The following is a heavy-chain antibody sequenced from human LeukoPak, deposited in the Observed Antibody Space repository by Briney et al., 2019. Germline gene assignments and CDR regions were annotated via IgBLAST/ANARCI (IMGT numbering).Heavy chain of an antibody. CDR1: GFTFSNYV. D-gene: IGHD1-1*01. CDR3: VKDWKDLRGPKEDDSIK. V-gene: IGHV3-30*02. CDR2: IRNDGSNK. J-gene: IGHJ4*02. Sequence: PGGSLRLSCAASGFTFSNYVMYWVRQAPGKGLEWVAFIRNDGSNKYYADSVKGRFTISRDNSKNTLDLQMISLRAEDTAVYYCVKDWKDLRGPKEDDSIKWGQGTLVTVSS.